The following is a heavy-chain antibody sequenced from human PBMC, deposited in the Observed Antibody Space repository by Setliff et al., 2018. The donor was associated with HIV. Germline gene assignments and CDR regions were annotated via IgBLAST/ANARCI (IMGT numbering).Heavy chain of an antibody. Sequence: ASVKVSCKPSGYTFTTYGLSWVRQAPGHGLEWMGWISPYNGHTKYSQKLQGRVTMTTDTSTSTAYMELRSLRSDDTAVYYCARIKARDDAFDIWGQGTMVTVSS. V-gene: IGHV1-18*01. CDR1: GYTFTTYG. CDR3: ARIKARDDAFDI. CDR2: ISPYNGHT. J-gene: IGHJ3*02.